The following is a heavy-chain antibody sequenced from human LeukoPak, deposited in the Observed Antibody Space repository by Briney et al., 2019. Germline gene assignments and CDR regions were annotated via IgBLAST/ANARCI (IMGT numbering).Heavy chain of an antibody. CDR1: GFTFRAFS. V-gene: IGHV3-21*01. Sequence: GGSLRLSCAASGFTFRAFSMNWVRQAPGKGLEWVSSITSISSYIYYADSVKGRFTISRDNAKNSLYLQMNSLRAEDTAVYYCARDYCGGGCYSGDAFDIWGQGTMVTVSS. J-gene: IGHJ3*02. D-gene: IGHD2-21*01. CDR3: ARDYCGGGCYSGDAFDI. CDR2: ITSISSYI.